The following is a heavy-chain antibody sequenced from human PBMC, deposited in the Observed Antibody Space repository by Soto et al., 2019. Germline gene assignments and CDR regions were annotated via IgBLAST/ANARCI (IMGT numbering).Heavy chain of an antibody. J-gene: IGHJ6*02. D-gene: IGHD6-13*01. Sequence: GGSLRLSCAASGFTFSSYGMHWVRQAPGKGLEWVAVIWYDGSNKYYADSVKGRFTISRDNSKNTLYLQMNSLRAEDTAVYYCARDLRQQREYYYYYYGMDVWGQGTTVTVSS. CDR3: ARDLRQQREYYYYYYGMDV. V-gene: IGHV3-33*01. CDR1: GFTFSSYG. CDR2: IWYDGSNK.